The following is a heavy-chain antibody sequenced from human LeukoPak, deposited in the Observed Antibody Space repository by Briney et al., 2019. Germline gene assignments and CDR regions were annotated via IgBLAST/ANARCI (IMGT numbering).Heavy chain of an antibody. CDR2: INGDGSST. Sequence: PGGSLRLSCAASGFTFSSNWMHWVRQAPGKGLVWVSRINGDGSSTAHAESVKGRFTISRNNADNTLHLQMSSLRAEDTAVYHCVREVGAPGSFQHWGQGALVTVSS. D-gene: IGHD1-26*01. CDR3: VREVGAPGSFQH. J-gene: IGHJ1*01. V-gene: IGHV3-74*01. CDR1: GFTFSSNW.